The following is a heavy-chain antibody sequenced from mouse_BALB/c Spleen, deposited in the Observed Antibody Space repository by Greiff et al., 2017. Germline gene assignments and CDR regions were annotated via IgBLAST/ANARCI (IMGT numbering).Heavy chain of an antibody. D-gene: IGHD1-1*01. J-gene: IGHJ4*01. CDR2: IYPYNGGT. CDR1: GYTFTDYN. V-gene: IGHV1S29*02. Sequence: VHVKQSGPELVKPGASVKISCKASGYTFTDYNMHWVKQSHGKSLEWIGYIYPYNGGTGYNQKFKSKATLTVDNSSSTAYMELRSLTSEDSAVYYCARPASSDAMDYWGQGTSVTVSS. CDR3: ARPASSDAMDY.